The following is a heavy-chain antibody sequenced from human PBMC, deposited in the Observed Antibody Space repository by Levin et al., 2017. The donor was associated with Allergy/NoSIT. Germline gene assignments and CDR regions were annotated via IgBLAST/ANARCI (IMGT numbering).Heavy chain of an antibody. V-gene: IGHV3-21*01. CDR1: GFTFSSYS. CDR3: ARDRKYYDFWSGYYAPGPGAFDI. D-gene: IGHD3-3*01. J-gene: IGHJ3*02. Sequence: GGSLRLSCAASGFTFSSYSMNWVRQAPGKGLEWVSSISSSSSYIYYADSVKGRFTISRDNAKNSLYLQMNSLRAEDTAVYYCARDRKYYDFWSGYYAPGPGAFDIWGQGTMVTVSS. CDR2: ISSSSSYI.